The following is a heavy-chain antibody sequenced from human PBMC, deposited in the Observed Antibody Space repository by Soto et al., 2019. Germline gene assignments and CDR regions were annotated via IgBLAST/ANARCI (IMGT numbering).Heavy chain of an antibody. CDR2: VSSDRNNK. CDR3: AKDRVIQLLPIWPDP. Sequence: PGGSLRLSCVASGFSFSNYGMHWVRQAPGKGLEWVAFVSSDRNNKYYAESVRGRFTISRDNSKNTLFLQVDRLTVDDTAVYYCAKDRVIQLLPIWPDPWGQGTLVTVSS. CDR1: GFSFSNYG. J-gene: IGHJ5*02. D-gene: IGHD2-2*01. V-gene: IGHV3-30*18.